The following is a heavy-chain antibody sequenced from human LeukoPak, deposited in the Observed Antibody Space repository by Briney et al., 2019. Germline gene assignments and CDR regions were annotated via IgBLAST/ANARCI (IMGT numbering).Heavy chain of an antibody. CDR3: ARTPDSATVTPGLDY. J-gene: IGHJ4*02. CDR1: GFTFSSYG. Sequence: PGGSLRLSCAASGFTFSSYGMHWVRQAPGKGLEWVAVIRYDGSNKYYADSVKGRFTISRDNSKNTLYLQMNSLRAEDTAVYYCARTPDSATVTPGLDYWGQGTLVTVSS. D-gene: IGHD4-17*01. V-gene: IGHV3-33*01. CDR2: IRYDGSNK.